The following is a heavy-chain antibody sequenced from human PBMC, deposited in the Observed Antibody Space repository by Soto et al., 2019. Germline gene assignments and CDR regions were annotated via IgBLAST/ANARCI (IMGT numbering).Heavy chain of an antibody. J-gene: IGHJ5*02. CDR3: ARQARAMSFWFDP. Sequence: ASVKVSCKTSGYTMTSYDINWVRQATGQGLEWMGWMNPNSGNTGYAQKFQGRVTMTRNTSISTAYMELSSLRSEDTAVYYCARQARAMSFWFDPWGHGTLVTVSS. D-gene: IGHD3-16*01. CDR1: GYTMTSYD. V-gene: IGHV1-8*01. CDR2: MNPNSGNT.